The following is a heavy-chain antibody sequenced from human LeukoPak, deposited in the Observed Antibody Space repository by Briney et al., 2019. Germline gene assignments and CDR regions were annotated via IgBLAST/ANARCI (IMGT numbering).Heavy chain of an antibody. D-gene: IGHD4-17*01. J-gene: IGHJ4*02. CDR1: GFTFSSYA. V-gene: IGHV3-30*04. CDR3: ARGPDYGDYVY. Sequence: GGPLRLSCAASGFTFSSYAMHWVRQAPGKGLEWVAVISYDGSNKYYADSVKGRFTISRDNSKNTLYLQMNSLRAEDTAVYYCARGPDYGDYVYWGQGTLVTVSS. CDR2: ISYDGSNK.